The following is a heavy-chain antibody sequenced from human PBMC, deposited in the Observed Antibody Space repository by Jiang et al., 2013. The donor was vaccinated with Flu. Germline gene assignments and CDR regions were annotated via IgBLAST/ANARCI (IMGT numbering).Heavy chain of an antibody. CDR2: IYPADSDT. Sequence: GAEVKKPGESLKIPCKGSGYDFPNYWVGWVRQMPGKGLEWMGLIYPADSDTRDSPSFQGQVTISADKSISTAYLQWSSLKASDTAMYYCARLAPRDDSGSRNYFDYWGQGTLVNVSS. J-gene: IGHJ4*02. D-gene: IGHD1-26*01. CDR1: GYDFPNYW. V-gene: IGHV5-51*01. CDR3: ARLAPRDDSGSRNYFDY.